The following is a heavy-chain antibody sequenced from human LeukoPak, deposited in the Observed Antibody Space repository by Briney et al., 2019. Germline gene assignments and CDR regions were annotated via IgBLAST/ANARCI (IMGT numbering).Heavy chain of an antibody. CDR3: ARESDYGDYQANSFDY. CDR2: INPSGGST. V-gene: IGHV1-46*01. Sequence: ASVKVSCKASGYTFTSYYMHWVRQAPGQGLEWMGIINPSGGSTSYAQKFQGRVTMTRDMSTSTVYMELSSLRSEDTAVYYCARESDYGDYQANSFDYWGQGTLVTVSS. D-gene: IGHD4-17*01. CDR1: GYTFTSYY. J-gene: IGHJ4*02.